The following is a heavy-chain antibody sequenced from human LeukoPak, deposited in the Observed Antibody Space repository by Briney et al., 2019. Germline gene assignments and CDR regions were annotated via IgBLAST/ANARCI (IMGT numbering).Heavy chain of an antibody. D-gene: IGHD3-22*01. CDR3: ARAAYYYDGSGYYLGD. J-gene: IGHJ4*02. V-gene: IGHV1-46*01. Sequence: ASVTVSCKASGYTFTSYYMHWVRQAPGQGLEWMGIINPSGGSTSYAQKFQARVTMTRDTSISTAYMELSRLRSDDTALYYCARAAYYYDGSGYYLGDWGQGTLVTVSS. CDR1: GYTFTSYY. CDR2: INPSGGST.